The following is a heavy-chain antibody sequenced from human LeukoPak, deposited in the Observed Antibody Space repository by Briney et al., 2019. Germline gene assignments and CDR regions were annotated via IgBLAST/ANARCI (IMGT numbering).Heavy chain of an antibody. Sequence: GGSLRLSCAASGFTFSSSAMSWVRQAPGKGLEWVSSISGSGSGGSTYYADSVKGRFTISRDNSKNTLYLQMNSLRAEDTAVYYCARVRQQLVRLLGRDTTYYYYYYMDVWGKGTTVTVSS. D-gene: IGHD6-13*01. CDR2: ISGSGSGGST. CDR3: ARVRQQLVRLLGRDTTYYYYYYMDV. J-gene: IGHJ6*03. CDR1: GFTFSSSA. V-gene: IGHV3-23*01.